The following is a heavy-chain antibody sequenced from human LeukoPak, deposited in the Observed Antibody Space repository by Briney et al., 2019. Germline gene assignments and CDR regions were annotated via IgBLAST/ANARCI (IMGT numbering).Heavy chain of an antibody. D-gene: IGHD6-13*01. J-gene: IGHJ4*02. Sequence: SETLSLTCAVYGGSFSGYYWSWIRQPPGKGLEWIGEINHSGSTNYNPSLKSRVTISVDTSKNQFSLKLSSVTAADTAVYYCARGRIAAAGTSYYFDYWGQGTLVTVSS. V-gene: IGHV4-34*01. CDR2: INHSGST. CDR1: GGSFSGYY. CDR3: ARGRIAAAGTSYYFDY.